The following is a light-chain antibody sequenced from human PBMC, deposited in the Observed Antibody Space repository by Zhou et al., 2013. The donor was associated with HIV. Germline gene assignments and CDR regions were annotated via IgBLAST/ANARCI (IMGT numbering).Light chain of an antibody. J-gene: IGKJ1*01. CDR3: QQSGSSPWT. V-gene: IGKV3-20*01. Sequence: DIVMTQSPATLSVSPGERATLSCRASQTVSTNYFAWYQQKPGQAPRLLMYTASSRATGIPDRFNGSGSGTDFTLTINRLEPEDFAVYYCQQSGSSPWTFGQGTNVEVK. CDR1: QTVSTNY. CDR2: TAS.